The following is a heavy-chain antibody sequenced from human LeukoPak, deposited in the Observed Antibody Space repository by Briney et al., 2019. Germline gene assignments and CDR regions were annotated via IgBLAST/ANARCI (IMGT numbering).Heavy chain of an antibody. D-gene: IGHD3-16*01. J-gene: IGHJ6*02. CDR1: GYSFTTYW. CDR2: IYPADSGT. CDR3: AAALGIGYYSGVDV. V-gene: IGHV5-51*01. Sequence: GESLKISCKGSGYSFTTYWLAWVRQMPGKGLEWMGIIYPADSGTIYSPSFQGQVTMSADKSISTAYLPWSSLKASDTAMYYCAAALGIGYYSGVDVWGQGSTVTVSS.